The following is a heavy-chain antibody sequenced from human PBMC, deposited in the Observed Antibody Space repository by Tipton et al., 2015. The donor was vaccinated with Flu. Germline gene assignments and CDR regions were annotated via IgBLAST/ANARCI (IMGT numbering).Heavy chain of an antibody. J-gene: IGHJ4*02. D-gene: IGHD2-2*01. CDR2: INHSGST. CDR3: ARGGYCSSTSCYAGRFDY. CDR1: GGSFSGYY. V-gene: IGHV4-34*01. Sequence: GLVKPSETLSLTCAVYGGSFSGYYWSWIRQPPGKGLEWIGEINHSGSTNYNPSLKSRVTISVDTSKNQFSLKLSSVTAADTAVYYCARGGYCSSTSCYAGRFDYWGQGTLVTVSS.